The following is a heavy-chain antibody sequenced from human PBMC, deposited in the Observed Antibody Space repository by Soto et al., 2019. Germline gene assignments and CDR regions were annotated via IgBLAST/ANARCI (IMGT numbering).Heavy chain of an antibody. D-gene: IGHD3-22*01. CDR2: IYPGDSDT. CDR1: GFNFPTFW. J-gene: IGHJ4*02. Sequence: GESLKISCKHSGFNFPTFWIGWVRQMPVKGLEWMGIIYPGDSDTRYNPSFQGQVTISVDKSTSTAYLKWNSLKASDTAIYYCARPEIPTSSSDYDYPFDHWGQGTLVTVSS. V-gene: IGHV5-51*01. CDR3: ARPEIPTSSSDYDYPFDH.